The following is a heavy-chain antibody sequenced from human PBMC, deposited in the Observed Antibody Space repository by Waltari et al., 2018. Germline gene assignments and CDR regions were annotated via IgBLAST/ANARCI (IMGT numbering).Heavy chain of an antibody. D-gene: IGHD6-19*01. CDR2: ISGSGGNT. Sequence: EVQLVESGGGLVQPGGSLRLSCAASGFTFSNYAMSWVRQAPGKGLEWVSAISGSGGNTYYADSVKGRFTISRDNSKNTVYLQMNSLRAEDMAVYYCARGSSGWYVDYWGQGTLVTVSS. V-gene: IGHV3-23*04. CDR1: GFTFSNYA. CDR3: ARGSSGWYVDY. J-gene: IGHJ4*02.